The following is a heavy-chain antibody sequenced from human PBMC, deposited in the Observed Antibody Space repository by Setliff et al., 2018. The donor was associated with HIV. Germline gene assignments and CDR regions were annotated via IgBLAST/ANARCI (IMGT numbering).Heavy chain of an antibody. CDR2: IYQSGST. V-gene: IGHV4-39*01. J-gene: IGHJ4*02. CDR3: ARALAGGSGWNYFDL. CDR1: GASISNSNSY. Sequence: SETLSLTCAVYGASISNSNSYWGWIRQPPGKRLEWLGSIYQSGSTSYNPSLSSRLTISVDTSKNQFSLNLDSVTAADTAVYFCARALAGGSGWNYFDLWGPGTLVTVSS. D-gene: IGHD6-19*01.